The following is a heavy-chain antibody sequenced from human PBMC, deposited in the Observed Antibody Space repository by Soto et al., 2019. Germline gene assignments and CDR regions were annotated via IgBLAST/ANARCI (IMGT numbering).Heavy chain of an antibody. CDR3: AKDLGHIRILNYFFYGLDA. CDR2: IESGGST. CDR1: GFTVSSTY. V-gene: IGHV3-53*01. J-gene: IGHJ6*02. Sequence: GGSLRLSCNASGFTVSSTYMSWVRQAPGMGLEWVAVIESGGSTHYADSVKGRFTISRDIPKNMIYLQLHTLRAEDTAVYYCAKDLGHIRILNYFFYGLDARGQGTTVTV. D-gene: IGHD1-26*01.